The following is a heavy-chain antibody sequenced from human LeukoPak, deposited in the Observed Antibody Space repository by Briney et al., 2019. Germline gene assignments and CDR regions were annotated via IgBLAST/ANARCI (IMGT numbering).Heavy chain of an antibody. CDR1: GFTFTSYA. CDR2: INAGNGNT. Sequence: ASVKVSCKASGFTFTSYAMHWVRQAPGQRLDWMGWINAGNGNTRYSQKFQGRVTITRDTSASTAYMELSSLRSEDTAVYYCARGGTSTPPAADYWGQGSLVTVSP. J-gene: IGHJ4*02. V-gene: IGHV1-3*01. D-gene: IGHD1-1*01. CDR3: ARGGTSTPPAADY.